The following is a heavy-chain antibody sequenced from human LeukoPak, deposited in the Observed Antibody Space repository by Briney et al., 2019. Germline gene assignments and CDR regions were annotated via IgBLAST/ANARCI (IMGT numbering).Heavy chain of an antibody. V-gene: IGHV5-51*01. Sequence: GESLKISCKGSGYSFTNYWIGWVRQMPGKGLEWMGIIYPGDSGTRYSPSFQGQVTISADKSISTAYLQWSSLKASDTAMHYCARHLTYASAWYCPDYWGQGTLVTVSS. CDR2: IYPGDSGT. D-gene: IGHD6-19*01. J-gene: IGHJ4*02. CDR3: ARHLTYASAWYCPDY. CDR1: GYSFTNYW.